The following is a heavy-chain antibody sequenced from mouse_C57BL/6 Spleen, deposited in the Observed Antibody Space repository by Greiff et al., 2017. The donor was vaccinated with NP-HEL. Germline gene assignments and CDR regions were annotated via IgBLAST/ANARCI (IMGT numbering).Heavy chain of an antibody. CDR1: GFNIKDYY. J-gene: IGHJ3*01. D-gene: IGHD1-1*01. V-gene: IGHV14-2*01. Sequence: DVKLQESGAELVKPGASVKLSCTASGFNIKDYYMHWVKQRTEQGLEWIGRIDPEDGETKYAPKFQGKATITADTSSNTAYLQLSSLTSEDTAVYYGARPYYYGSSGRFAYWGQGTLVTVSA. CDR2: IDPEDGET. CDR3: ARPYYYGSSGRFAY.